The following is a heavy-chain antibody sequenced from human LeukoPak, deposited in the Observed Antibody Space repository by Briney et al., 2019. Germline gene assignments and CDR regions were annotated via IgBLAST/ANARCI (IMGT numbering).Heavy chain of an antibody. CDR2: IYYSGST. CDR3: ARGFDYYDSSGYYYSRPFDY. V-gene: IGHV4-30-4*01. Sequence: SETLSLTCTVSGGSISSGDYYWGWIRQPPGKGLEWIGYIYYSGSTYYNPSLKSRVTISVDTSKNQFSLKLSSVTAADTAVYYCARGFDYYDSSGYYYSRPFDYWGQGTLVTVSS. J-gene: IGHJ4*02. CDR1: GGSISSGDYY. D-gene: IGHD3-22*01.